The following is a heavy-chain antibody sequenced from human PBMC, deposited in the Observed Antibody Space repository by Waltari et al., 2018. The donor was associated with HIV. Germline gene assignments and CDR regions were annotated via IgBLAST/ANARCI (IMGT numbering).Heavy chain of an antibody. V-gene: IGHV1-18*01. J-gene: IGHJ4*02. CDR1: GYNFTNYG. Sequence: QVHLVQSGAELRKPGASVTVSCKASGYNFTNYGITWVRQAPGQGLEWMGWISGYNGDTKYVQKVRGRVTMTTDTSTSTAYLEMGSLRFDDTAVYYCARDHYYGSSGYYSDYWGQGTLVTVSS. CDR2: ISGYNGDT. CDR3: ARDHYYGSSGYYSDY. D-gene: IGHD3-22*01.